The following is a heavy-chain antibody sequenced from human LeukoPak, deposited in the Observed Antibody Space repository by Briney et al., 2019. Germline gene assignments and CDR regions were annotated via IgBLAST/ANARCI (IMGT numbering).Heavy chain of an antibody. D-gene: IGHD1-7*01. CDR2: IIPIFGTA. J-gene: IGHJ4*02. V-gene: IGHV1-69*13. Sequence: SVKVSCKASGGTFSSYAISWVRQAPGQGLEWMGGIIPIFGTANYAQKFQGRVTITADESTSTAYMELSSLRSEDTAVYYCARARTGATDFDYWGQGTLVTVSS. CDR3: ARARTGATDFDY. CDR1: GGTFSSYA.